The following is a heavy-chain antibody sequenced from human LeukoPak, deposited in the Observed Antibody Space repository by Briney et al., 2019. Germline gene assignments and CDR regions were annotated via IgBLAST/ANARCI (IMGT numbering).Heavy chain of an antibody. Sequence: PSETLSLTCAVYGGSFSSYYWSWIRQPPGKGLEWIGYIYYSGSTNYNPSLKSRVTISVDTSKNQFSLKLSSVTAADTAVYYCARSSSGWYGSLDYWGQGTLVTVSS. CDR1: GGSFSSYY. V-gene: IGHV4-59*01. CDR2: IYYSGST. D-gene: IGHD6-19*01. J-gene: IGHJ4*02. CDR3: ARSSSGWYGSLDY.